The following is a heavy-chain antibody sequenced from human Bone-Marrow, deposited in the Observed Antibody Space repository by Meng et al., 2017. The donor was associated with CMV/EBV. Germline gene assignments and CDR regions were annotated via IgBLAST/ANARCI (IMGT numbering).Heavy chain of an antibody. CDR2: IRYDGGNK. CDR1: RFTFSSYD. Sequence: GESLKISCAASRFTFSSYDMHWVRQAPGKGLEWVAVIRYDGGNKYYEDSVKGRFTISRDNSKNTVYLQMNSLRAEDTAVYYCAKGSHSSGWPRDWFDPWGQGTLVTVSS. D-gene: IGHD6-19*01. J-gene: IGHJ5*02. CDR3: AKGSHSSGWPRDWFDP. V-gene: IGHV3-33*06.